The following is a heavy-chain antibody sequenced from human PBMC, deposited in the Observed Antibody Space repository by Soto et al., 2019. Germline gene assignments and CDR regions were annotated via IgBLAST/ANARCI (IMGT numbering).Heavy chain of an antibody. J-gene: IGHJ5*02. CDR3: AKDRSGFDP. V-gene: IGHV4-38-2*02. CDR1: GFLISDNYF. CDR2: VYHNGDT. D-gene: IGHD6-25*01. Sequence: SETLSLTCTVSGFLISDNYFWGWIRQPPGKGLEWLGSVYHNGDTRYNPSLKSPVTISVDTAKNQFTLRVTSVTAADTAVYFCAKDRSGFDPWRQGTLVTVSS.